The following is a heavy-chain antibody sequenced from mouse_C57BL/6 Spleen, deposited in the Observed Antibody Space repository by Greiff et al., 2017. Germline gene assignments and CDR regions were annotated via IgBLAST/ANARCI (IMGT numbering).Heavy chain of an antibody. CDR3: ARSTMVTTRYFDV. CDR2: ISSGSSTI. CDR1: GFTFSDYG. Sequence: EVKLMESGGGLVQPGGSLRLSCAASGFTFSDYGMHWVRQAPEKGLEWVAYISSGSSTIYYADTVKGRFTISRDNAKNTLFLQMTSLRSEDTAMYYGARSTMVTTRYFDVWGTGTTVTVSS. D-gene: IGHD2-2*01. V-gene: IGHV5-17*01. J-gene: IGHJ1*03.